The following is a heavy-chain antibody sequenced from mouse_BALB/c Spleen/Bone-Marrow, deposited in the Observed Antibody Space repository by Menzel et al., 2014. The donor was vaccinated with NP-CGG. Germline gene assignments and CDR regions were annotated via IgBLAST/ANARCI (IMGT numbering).Heavy chain of an antibody. CDR2: SRNRAKYYTT. V-gene: IGHV7-1*02. D-gene: IGHD2-10*02. CDR1: GFTFSDFY. CDR3: ARDVGYGNYFVY. J-gene: IGHJ3*01. Sequence: VRLKESGGGLVQPGDSLRLSCATSGFTFSDFYMEWVRQPPGKRLEWIATSRNRAKYYTTEYSASVKGRFIVSRDTSQSVLYLQMNALRAEDTAIYYCARDVGYGNYFVYWGQGTLVTVSA.